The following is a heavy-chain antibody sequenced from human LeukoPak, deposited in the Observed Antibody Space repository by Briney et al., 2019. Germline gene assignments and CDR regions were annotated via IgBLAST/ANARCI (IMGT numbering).Heavy chain of an antibody. V-gene: IGHV4-34*01. CDR3: ARGPTVTTLNY. D-gene: IGHD4-17*01. CDR1: GGSFSGYY. Sequence: SETLSLTCAVYGGSFSGYYWSWIRQPPGKGLEWIGEINHSGSTNYNPSLKSRVTISVDTSKNQFSLKLSSVTAADTAVYYCARGPTVTTLNYWGQGTPVTVSS. CDR2: INHSGST. J-gene: IGHJ4*02.